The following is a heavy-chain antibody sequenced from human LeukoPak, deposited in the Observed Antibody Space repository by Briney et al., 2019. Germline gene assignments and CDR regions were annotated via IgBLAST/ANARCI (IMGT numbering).Heavy chain of an antibody. CDR1: GLIFSNAW. CDR2: IKSRNDGAST. V-gene: IGHV3-15*01. J-gene: IGHJ6*03. CDR3: TTSGYYYGSGSFNPSGYYYYYMDV. D-gene: IGHD3-10*01. Sequence: GGSLRLSCAAPGLIFSNAWMSWVRQAPGQGLEWVGRIKSRNDGASTDYAAPVKGRFSISRDDSKKTLYLQMNSLKTEDTAVYYCTTSGYYYGSGSFNPSGYYYYYMDVWGKGTTVTVSS.